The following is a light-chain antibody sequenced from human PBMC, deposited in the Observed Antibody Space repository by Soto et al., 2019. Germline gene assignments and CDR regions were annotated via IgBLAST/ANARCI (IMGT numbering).Light chain of an antibody. CDR3: QSYDNSLSALYV. J-gene: IGLJ1*01. CDR2: GNN. Sequence: QLVLTQPPSVSGAPGQRVTISCTGSSSNIGAGYDVHWFQQLPGTAPKLLIYGNNNRPSGVPDRFSGSKSESSASLAIAGLQAEDEADYYCQSYDNSLSALYVFGTGTKLTVL. V-gene: IGLV1-40*01. CDR1: SSNIGAGYD.